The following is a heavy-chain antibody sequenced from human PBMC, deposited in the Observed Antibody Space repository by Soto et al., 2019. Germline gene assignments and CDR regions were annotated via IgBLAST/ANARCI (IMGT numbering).Heavy chain of an antibody. D-gene: IGHD3-22*01. J-gene: IGHJ3*02. V-gene: IGHV4-31*03. CDR3: ARASYYYDSSGYAPDAFDI. CDR1: GGSISSGVYY. Sequence: SETLSLTCTVSGGSISSGVYYWSWIRQHPGKGLEWIGYIYYSGITYYNPSLKSRVTISVDTSKNQFSLKLSSVTAADTAVYYCARASYYYDSSGYAPDAFDIWGQGTMVTVSS. CDR2: IYYSGIT.